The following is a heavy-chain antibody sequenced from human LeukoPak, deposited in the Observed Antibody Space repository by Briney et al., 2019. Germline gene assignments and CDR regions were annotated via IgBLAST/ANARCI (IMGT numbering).Heavy chain of an antibody. CDR1: GFTFRSYS. J-gene: IGHJ4*02. CDR3: AKARNYILWFLDY. CDR2: ISTSSIYI. Sequence: GGSLRLSCAASGFTFRSYSLNWVRQAPGKGLEWVSSISTSSIYIYNADSVKGRFTISRDNSKNTLYLQMNSLRAEDTAVYYCAKARNYILWFLDYWGQGTLVTVSS. D-gene: IGHD3-9*01. V-gene: IGHV3-21*01.